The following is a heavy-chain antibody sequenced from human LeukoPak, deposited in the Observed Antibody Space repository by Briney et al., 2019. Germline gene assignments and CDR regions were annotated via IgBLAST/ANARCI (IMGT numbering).Heavy chain of an antibody. V-gene: IGHV1-69*13. CDR2: IIPIFGTA. J-gene: IGHJ4*02. CDR1: GDTFSSYA. Sequence: GASVKVSCKASGDTFSSYAISWVRQAPGQGLEWMGGIIPIFGTANYAQKFQGRVTITADESTSTAYMELSSLRSEDTAVYYCARDRGGYNVLDYWGQGTLVTVSS. D-gene: IGHD5-24*01. CDR3: ARDRGGYNVLDY.